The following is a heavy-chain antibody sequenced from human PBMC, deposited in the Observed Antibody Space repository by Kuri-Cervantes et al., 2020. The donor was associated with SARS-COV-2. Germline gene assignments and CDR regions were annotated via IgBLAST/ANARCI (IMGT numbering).Heavy chain of an antibody. Sequence: GESLKISCAASGFTFSGSAMHWVRQASGKGLEWVGRIRSKANSYATAYAASVKGRFTISRDDSKNTAYLQMNSLKTEDTAVYYCARDRVGVHDSWGQGTLVTVSS. J-gene: IGHJ4*02. CDR1: GFTFSGSA. V-gene: IGHV3-73*01. CDR3: ARDRVGVHDS. CDR2: IRSKANSYAT. D-gene: IGHD2-21*01.